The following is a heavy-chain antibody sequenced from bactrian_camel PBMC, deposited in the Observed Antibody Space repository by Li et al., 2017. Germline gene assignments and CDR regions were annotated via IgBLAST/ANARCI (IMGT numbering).Heavy chain of an antibody. D-gene: IGHD1*01. J-gene: IGHJ6*01. CDR3: AVRLARSLGPRPLRTSDFGY. CDR1: GGSFSDQ. CDR2: ITTRDVT. Sequence: VQLVESGGGSVQAGGSLRISCVASGGSFSDQMGWYHQAPGKERELVSTITTRDVTKYADFVKGRFTISRDYLQNTLYLQMNNLKAEDTAMYFCAVRLARSLGPRPLRTSDFGYWGQGTQVTVS. V-gene: IGHV3S53*01.